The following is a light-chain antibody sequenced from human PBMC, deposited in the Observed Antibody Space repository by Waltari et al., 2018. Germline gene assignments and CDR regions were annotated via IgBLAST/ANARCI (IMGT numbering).Light chain of an antibody. Sequence: DIQMTQSPSSLSASVGDRVTITCRASQSIRSWLAWSQQKPGKDPQLLIYKASTLKDGVPSRFSGSGSGTEFTLTIISRQPDDVATYYCQQYNSNFSYTFGQGTKLEIK. CDR2: KAS. J-gene: IGKJ2*01. CDR3: QQYNSNFSYT. V-gene: IGKV1-5*03. CDR1: QSIRSW.